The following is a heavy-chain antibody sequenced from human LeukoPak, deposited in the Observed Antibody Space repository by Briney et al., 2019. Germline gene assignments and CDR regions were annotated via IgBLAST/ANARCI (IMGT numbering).Heavy chain of an antibody. Sequence: GASVKVSCMASGYTFTSYAMHWVRQAPGQRLEWMGWINAGNGNTKYSQKFQGKVTITRDTSASTAYMELSSLRSEDTAVYYCAREVGYCSSTSCYNWFDPWGQGTLVTVSP. D-gene: IGHD2-2*01. V-gene: IGHV1-3*01. CDR3: AREVGYCSSTSCYNWFDP. J-gene: IGHJ5*02. CDR2: INAGNGNT. CDR1: GYTFTSYA.